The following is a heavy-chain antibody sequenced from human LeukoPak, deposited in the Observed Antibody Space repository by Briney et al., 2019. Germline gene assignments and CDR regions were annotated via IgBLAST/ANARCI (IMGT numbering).Heavy chain of an antibody. V-gene: IGHV3-30-3*01. J-gene: IGHJ4*02. CDR3: ARDFSQIKDY. D-gene: IGHD2/OR15-2a*01. Sequence: GGSLRLSCAASGFTFSSYAMHWVRQAPGKGLEWVAVISYDGSNKYYADSVKGRFTISRDNSKYTLYLQMNSLRAEDTAVYYCARDFSQIKDYWGQGTLVTVSS. CDR1: GFTFSSYA. CDR2: ISYDGSNK.